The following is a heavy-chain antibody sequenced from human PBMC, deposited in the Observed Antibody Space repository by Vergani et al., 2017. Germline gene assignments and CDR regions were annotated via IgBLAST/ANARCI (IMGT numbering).Heavy chain of an antibody. J-gene: IGHJ4*02. CDR1: GGSISSYY. CDR3: ATAYYYDSSGYYYGY. CDR2: IYYSGST. Sequence: QVQLQESGPGLVKPSETLSLTCTVSGGSISSYYWSWIRQPPGKGLEWIGYIYYSGSTNYNPSLKSRVTISVDTSKNQFSLKLSSVTAADTAVYYCATAYYYDSSGYYYGYWGQGTLVTVSS. D-gene: IGHD3-22*01. V-gene: IGHV4-59*01.